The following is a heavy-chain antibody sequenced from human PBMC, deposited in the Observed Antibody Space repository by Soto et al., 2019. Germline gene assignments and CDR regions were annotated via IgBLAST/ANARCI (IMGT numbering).Heavy chain of an antibody. J-gene: IGHJ1*01. CDR3: ARGPSPEKNCSGGSCYSEYFQH. Sequence: ASVKVSCKASGYTFTGYYMHWVRQAPGQGLEWMGWINPNSGGTNYAQKFQGWVTMTRDTSISTAYMELSRLRSDDTAVYYCARGPSPEKNCSGGSCYSEYFQHWGQGTLVTVSS. V-gene: IGHV1-2*04. CDR1: GYTFTGYY. CDR2: INPNSGGT. D-gene: IGHD2-15*01.